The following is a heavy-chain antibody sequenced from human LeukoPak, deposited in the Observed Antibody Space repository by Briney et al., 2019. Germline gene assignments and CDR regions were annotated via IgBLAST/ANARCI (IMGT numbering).Heavy chain of an antibody. V-gene: IGHV3-33*01. CDR1: GFTFSSYG. CDR3: ARDVGGYTSLIDY. CDR2: IWYDGSNK. Sequence: GGSLRLSCAASGFTFSSYGMHWVRQAPGKGLEWVAVIWYDGSNKYYADSVKGRFTISRDNSKNTPYLQMNSLRAEDTAVYYCARDVGGYTSLIDYWGQGTLVTVSS. D-gene: IGHD5-12*01. J-gene: IGHJ4*02.